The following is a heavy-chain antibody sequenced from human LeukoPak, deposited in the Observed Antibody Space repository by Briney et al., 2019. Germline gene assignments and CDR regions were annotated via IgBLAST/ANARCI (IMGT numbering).Heavy chain of an antibody. Sequence: SETLSLTCAVYGESFSGYYWSWIRQPPGKGLEWIGEINHSGGTKYNPSLKSRVTISEDTSKNQFSLKLSSVTAADTAVYYCARSRVIAARYLYYYYMDVWGKGTTVTVSS. D-gene: IGHD6-6*01. CDR3: ARSRVIAARYLYYYYMDV. CDR1: GESFSGYY. J-gene: IGHJ6*03. CDR2: INHSGGT. V-gene: IGHV4-34*01.